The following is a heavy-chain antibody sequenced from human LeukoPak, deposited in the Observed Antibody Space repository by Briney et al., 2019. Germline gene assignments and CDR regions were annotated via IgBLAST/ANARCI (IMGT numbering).Heavy chain of an antibody. D-gene: IGHD3-3*01. Sequence: PGGSLRLSCAASGFTFSSYAMHWVRQAQGKGLEYVSAISSNGGSTYYANSVKGRFTISRDNSKNTLYLQMGSLRAEDMAVYYCARDRPSLRFLEWARDYYYGMDVWGQGTTVTVSS. CDR2: ISSNGGST. J-gene: IGHJ6*02. CDR3: ARDRPSLRFLEWARDYYYGMDV. CDR1: GFTFSSYA. V-gene: IGHV3-64*01.